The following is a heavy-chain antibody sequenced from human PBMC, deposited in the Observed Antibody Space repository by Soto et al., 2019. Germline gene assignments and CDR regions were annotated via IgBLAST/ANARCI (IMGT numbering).Heavy chain of an antibody. V-gene: IGHV4-61*01. CDR1: GGSVSSGSYY. CDR2: IYYSGST. CDR3: ARVLVPQWIQLERKYYFDY. D-gene: IGHD5-18*01. J-gene: IGHJ4*02. Sequence: SETLSLTCTVSGGSVSSGSYYWSWVRQPPGKGLEWIGYIYYSGSTNYNPSLKSRVTISVDTSKNQFSLKLSSVTAADTAVYYGARVLVPQWIQLERKYYFDYWGQGTLVTVSS.